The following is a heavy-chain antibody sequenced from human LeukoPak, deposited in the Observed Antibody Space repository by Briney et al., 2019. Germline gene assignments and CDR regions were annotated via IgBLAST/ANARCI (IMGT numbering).Heavy chain of an antibody. D-gene: IGHD6-6*01. Sequence: GASVKVSCKASGYTFTSYAMHWVRQAPGQRLEWMGWINAGNGNTKYSQKFQGRVTITRDTSASTAYMELSSLRSEDTAVYYCARAPRIAWSNWFDPWGQGTLVTVSS. CDR1: GYTFTSYA. J-gene: IGHJ5*02. CDR3: ARAPRIAWSNWFDP. V-gene: IGHV1-3*01. CDR2: INAGNGNT.